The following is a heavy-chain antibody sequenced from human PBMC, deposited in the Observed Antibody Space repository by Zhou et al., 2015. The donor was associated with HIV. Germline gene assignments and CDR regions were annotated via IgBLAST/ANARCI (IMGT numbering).Heavy chain of an antibody. V-gene: IGHV3-11*01. D-gene: IGHD6-19*01. J-gene: IGHJ4*02. CDR2: ISKSGDTI. CDR1: GFTFSDYY. Sequence: QVQLVESGGGLVKPGGSLRLSCAASGFTFSDYYVTWHRQAPGKGLEWVSYISKSGDTIFYTDSVKGRFTISRDNAKNSLYLQMNSLRVEDTAVYYCVRYRSNYLDYWGQGTLVTVSS. CDR3: VRYRSNYLDY.